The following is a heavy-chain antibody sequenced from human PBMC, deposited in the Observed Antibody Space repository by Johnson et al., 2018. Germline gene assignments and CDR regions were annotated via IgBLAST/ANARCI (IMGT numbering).Heavy chain of an antibody. D-gene: IGHD4/OR15-4a*01. CDR2: ISGSGGSP. Sequence: VQLVQSGGGLVQPGRSLRLSCAASGFTSDDYAMSWVRQAPGKGLEWVSAISGSGGSPYYADSVKGRFTISRDNSKNTLYLQMNSRRAEDTAVNYCAKRRRCWYYYYMDVWGKGTTVTVSS. CDR1: GFTSDDYA. J-gene: IGHJ6*03. CDR3: AKRRRCWYYYYMDV. V-gene: IGHV3-23*04.